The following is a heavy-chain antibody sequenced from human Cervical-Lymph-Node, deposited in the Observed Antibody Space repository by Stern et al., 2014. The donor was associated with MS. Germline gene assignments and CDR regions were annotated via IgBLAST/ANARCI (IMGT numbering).Heavy chain of an antibody. J-gene: IGHJ6*02. CDR2: MNPNSGDT. CDR1: GYTFTSFD. V-gene: IGHV1-8*01. CDR3: ASSTSSAHYYYYGMDV. Sequence: QLVQSGAEVKKPGASVKVSCKASGYTFTSFDINWVRQATGQGLEWMGWMNPNSGDTGYPQKFQGRVTMTRNTSISTAYMELSSLRSEDTAVYYCASSTSSAHYYYYGMDVWGQGTTVTVSS. D-gene: IGHD6-19*01.